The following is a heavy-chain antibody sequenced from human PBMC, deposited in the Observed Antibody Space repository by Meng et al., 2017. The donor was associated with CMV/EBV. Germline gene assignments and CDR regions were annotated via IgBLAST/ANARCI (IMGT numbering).Heavy chain of an antibody. J-gene: IGHJ4*02. CDR3: ARQNAMVRGVIAG. V-gene: IGHV4-39*01. CDR2: IYYSGST. CDR1: GGSISSSSYY. Sequence: SETLSLTCTVSGGSISSSSYYWGWIRQPPGKGREWIGSIYYSGSTYYNPSLKSRVTISVDTSKNQFSLKLSSVTAADTAVYYCARQNAMVRGVIAGWGQGTLVTVSS. D-gene: IGHD3-10*01.